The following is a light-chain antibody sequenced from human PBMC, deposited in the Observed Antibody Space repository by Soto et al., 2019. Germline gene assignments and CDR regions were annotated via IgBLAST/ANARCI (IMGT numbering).Light chain of an antibody. V-gene: IGKV3-20*01. CDR1: QSVSSSY. J-gene: IGKJ4*01. CDR3: QQYGSSPKIT. Sequence: EIVLTQSPGTLSLSPGERATLSCRASQSVSSSYLAWYQQKPGQAPRLLIYGASSRATGIPDRFSGSGSGTDFTLTISRLEPEDFAVYYCQQYGSSPKITFGGGTKWISN. CDR2: GAS.